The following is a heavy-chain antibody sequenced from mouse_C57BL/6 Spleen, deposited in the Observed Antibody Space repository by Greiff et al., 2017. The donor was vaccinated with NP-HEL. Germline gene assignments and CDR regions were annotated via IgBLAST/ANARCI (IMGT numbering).Heavy chain of an antibody. CDR2: IYPGDGDT. J-gene: IGHJ4*01. CDR1: GYAFSSYW. Sequence: VKLMESGAELVKPGASVKISCKASGYAFSSYWMNWVKQRPGKGLEWIGQIYPGDGDTNYNGKFKGKATLTADKSSSTAYMQLSSLTSEDSAVYFCARWGDRYAMDYWGQGTSVTVSS. V-gene: IGHV1-80*01. CDR3: ARWGDRYAMDY.